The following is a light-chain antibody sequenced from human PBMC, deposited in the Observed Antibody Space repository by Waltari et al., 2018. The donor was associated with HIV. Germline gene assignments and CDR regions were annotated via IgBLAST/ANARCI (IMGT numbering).Light chain of an antibody. CDR3: RQSHSTPWT. CDR1: QSIRSY. J-gene: IGKJ1*01. CDR2: AAS. Sequence: DIQMTQSPSSLSASVGDRVTITCRASQSIRSYLNWYQQKSGKAPKLLIYAASTLQSGVPSRFSDSESGAEYTLTIISLHPEDCATYYCRQSHSTPWTFGQGTKVEIK. V-gene: IGKV1-39*01.